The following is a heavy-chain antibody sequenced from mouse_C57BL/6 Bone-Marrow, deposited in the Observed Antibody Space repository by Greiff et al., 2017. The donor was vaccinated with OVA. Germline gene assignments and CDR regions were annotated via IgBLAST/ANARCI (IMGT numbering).Heavy chain of an antibody. V-gene: IGHV1-18*01. CDR2: INPNNGGT. Sequence: EVQLQESGPELVKPGASVKIPCKASGYTFTDYNMDWVKQSHGKSLEWIGDINPNNGGTIYNQKFKGKATLTVDKSSSTAYMELRSLTSEDTAVYYCARSYSNYPYYYAMDYWGQGTSVTVSS. D-gene: IGHD2-5*01. CDR3: ARSYSNYPYYYAMDY. J-gene: IGHJ4*01. CDR1: GYTFTDYN.